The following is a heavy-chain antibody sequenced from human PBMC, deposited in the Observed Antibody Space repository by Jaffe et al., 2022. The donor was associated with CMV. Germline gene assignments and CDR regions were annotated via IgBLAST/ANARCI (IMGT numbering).Heavy chain of an antibody. D-gene: IGHD1-7*01. CDR1: GFTFDDHT. Sequence: EVQLVESGGVVVQPGGSLRLSCAASGFTFDDHTMHWVRQAPGKGLEWVSVISWDGGSTYYADSVKGRFTISRDNSKNSLYLQMNSLRTEDTALYYCAKDITARTYYFYGMDVWGQGTTVTVSS. CDR2: ISWDGGST. V-gene: IGHV3-43*01. CDR3: AKDITARTYYFYGMDV. J-gene: IGHJ6*02.